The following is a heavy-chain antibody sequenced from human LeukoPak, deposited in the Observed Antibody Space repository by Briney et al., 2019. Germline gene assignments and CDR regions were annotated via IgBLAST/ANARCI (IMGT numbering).Heavy chain of an antibody. V-gene: IGHV4-31*03. CDR3: AREGRFDDFWSGYIDY. D-gene: IGHD3-3*01. CDR2: IYYSGST. CDR1: GPSISSGGYY. Sequence: PSQTLSLTCTVSGPSISSGGYYWRWIRQHPGKGLEWIAYIYYSGSTYYNPSLKSRVTITVDTSKNQFSLKLSSVTAADTAVYYCAREGRFDDFWSGYIDYWGQGTLVTVSS. J-gene: IGHJ4*02.